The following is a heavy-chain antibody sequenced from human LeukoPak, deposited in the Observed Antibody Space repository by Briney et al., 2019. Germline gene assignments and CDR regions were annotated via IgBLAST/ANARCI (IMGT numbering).Heavy chain of an antibody. CDR3: ARRSYYYGSGSYYKTFRPFDY. Sequence: SETLSLTCAVYGGSFSGYYWSWIRQPPGKGLEWIGEINHSGSTNYNPSLKSRVTISVDTSKNQFSLKLSSVTAADTAVYYCARRSYYYGSGSYYKTFRPFDYWGQGTLVTVSS. CDR1: GGSFSGYY. V-gene: IGHV4-34*01. D-gene: IGHD3-10*01. J-gene: IGHJ4*02. CDR2: INHSGST.